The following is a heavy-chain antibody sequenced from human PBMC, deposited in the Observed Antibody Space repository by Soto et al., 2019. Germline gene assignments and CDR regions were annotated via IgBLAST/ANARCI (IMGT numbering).Heavy chain of an antibody. J-gene: IGHJ3*02. CDR2: INRDGSTI. V-gene: IGHV3-74*01. CDR1: GFTLSSHW. CDR3: ARVADCTYSSNCNGRAAFDM. Sequence: EVQLVESGGGLAQPGGSLRLSCAASGFTLSSHWMHWVRQAPGKGLEWVSRINRDGSTINYDDSVRGRYTISRDNAKNSLSLQVNSLRAEHTAVYYCARVADCTYSSNCNGRAAFDMWGQGTMVTVSS. D-gene: IGHD6-13*01.